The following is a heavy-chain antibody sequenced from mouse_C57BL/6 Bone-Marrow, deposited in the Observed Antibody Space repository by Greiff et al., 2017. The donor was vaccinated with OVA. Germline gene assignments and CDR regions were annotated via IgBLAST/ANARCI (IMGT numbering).Heavy chain of an antibody. J-gene: IGHJ1*03. CDR1: GYSITSGYY. CDR3: ARSITTVVAKDWYFDV. D-gene: IGHD1-1*01. CDR2: ISYDGSN. V-gene: IGHV3-6*01. Sequence: VQLQESGPGLVKPSQSLSLTCSVTGYSITSGYYWNWIRQFPGNKLEWMGYISYDGSNNYNPSLKNRISITRDTSKNQFFLKLNSVTTEDTATYYCARSITTVVAKDWYFDVWGTGTTVTVSS.